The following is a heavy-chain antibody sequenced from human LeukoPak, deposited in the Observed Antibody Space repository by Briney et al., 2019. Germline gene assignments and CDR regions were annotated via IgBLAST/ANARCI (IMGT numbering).Heavy chain of an antibody. V-gene: IGHV4-59*01. Sequence: PSETLSLTCAVYGGSISSYYWSWIRLPPGKGLEWIGYLSKSGNTNYSPSLKSRVTIFGDTSKNQFFLKLSSVTAADTAVYYCARARYVNSFYAFDIWGQGKLVIVSA. CDR1: GGSISSYY. CDR3: ARARYVNSFYAFDI. D-gene: IGHD3-9*01. CDR2: LSKSGNT. J-gene: IGHJ3*02.